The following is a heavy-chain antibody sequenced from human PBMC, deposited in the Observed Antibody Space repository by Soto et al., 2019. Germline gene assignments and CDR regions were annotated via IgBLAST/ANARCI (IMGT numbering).Heavy chain of an antibody. J-gene: IGHJ4*02. CDR2: IDWDDDK. Sequence: SGPTLVNPTQNLTLTCTFSGSSLSTSGMRVSWIRQPPGKALEGLARIDWDDDKFYNASLKTRLTISKDSSKNQVGLTMTNMDPVDTATYYCARMFHCSGGTCPFDYWGQGALVTVSS. CDR3: ARMFHCSGGTCPFDY. D-gene: IGHD2-15*01. CDR1: GSSLSTSGMR. V-gene: IGHV2-70*04.